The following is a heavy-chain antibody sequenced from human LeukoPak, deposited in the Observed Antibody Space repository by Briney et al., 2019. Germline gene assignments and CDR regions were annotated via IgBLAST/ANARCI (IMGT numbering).Heavy chain of an antibody. Sequence: GXXLQISRQGSGYIFTSYWIGWVRQLPGKGLEWMGIIYPGDSDTRYSPSFQGQVTISADKSISTAYLQWSSLKASDTAMYYCARTQRTYDAFDIWGQGTMVTVSS. J-gene: IGHJ3*02. CDR1: GYIFTSYW. V-gene: IGHV5-51*01. CDR2: IYPGDSDT. CDR3: ARTQRTYDAFDI.